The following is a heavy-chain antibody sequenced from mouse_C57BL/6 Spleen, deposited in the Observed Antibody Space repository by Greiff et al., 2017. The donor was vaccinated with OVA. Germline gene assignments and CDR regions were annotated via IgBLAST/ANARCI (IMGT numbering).Heavy chain of an antibody. Sequence: DVHLVESGGGLVKPGGSLKLSCAASGFTFSDYGMHWVRQAPEKGLEWVAYISSGSSTIYYADTVKGRFTISRDNAKNTLFLQMTSLRSEDTAMYYCARQMGRTFNFDYWGQGTTLTVSS. CDR1: GFTFSDYG. V-gene: IGHV5-17*01. CDR3: ARQMGRTFNFDY. CDR2: ISSGSSTI. D-gene: IGHD4-1*01. J-gene: IGHJ2*01.